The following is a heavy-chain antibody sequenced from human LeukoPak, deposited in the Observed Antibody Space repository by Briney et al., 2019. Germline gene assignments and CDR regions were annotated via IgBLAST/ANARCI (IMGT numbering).Heavy chain of an antibody. V-gene: IGHV3-53*01. CDR1: GFTVRSNY. J-gene: IGHJ5*02. D-gene: IGHD5-18*01. Sequence: GGSLRLSCAASGFTVRSNYITWVRQAPGKGLELVSVMYSGDSTYYDDSVKGRFTISRDKSKNTLDLQMNSLRDEDTGVYYCARADGYSSWFVHWGQGTLVTVSS. CDR2: MYSGDST. CDR3: ARADGYSSWFVH.